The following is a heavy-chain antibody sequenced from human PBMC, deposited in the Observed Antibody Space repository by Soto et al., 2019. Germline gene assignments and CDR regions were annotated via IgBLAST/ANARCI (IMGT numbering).Heavy chain of an antibody. CDR3: ARDYDSSGYPSYYFDH. J-gene: IGHJ4*02. V-gene: IGHV3-33*01. Sequence: QVQLVESGGGVVQPGRSLRLSCAASGFTFSSYGMHWVRQAPGKGLEWVAVIWYDGSNKYYADSVKGRFTISRDNSKKSLYLQIKSRRSEEMAVYFCARDYDSSGYPSYYFDHWGQGTLVTVPS. CDR1: GFTFSSYG. D-gene: IGHD3-22*01. CDR2: IWYDGSNK.